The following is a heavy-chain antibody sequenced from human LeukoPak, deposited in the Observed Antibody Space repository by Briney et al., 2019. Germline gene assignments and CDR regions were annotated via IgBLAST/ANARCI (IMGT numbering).Heavy chain of an antibody. CDR3: ARDLMGIAYRGAFYY. CDR2: ISWDGGST. V-gene: IGHV3-43*01. D-gene: IGHD6-13*01. CDR1: GFTFDDYT. Sequence: GGSLRLSCAASGFTFDDYTMHWVRQAPGKGLEWVSLISWDGGSTYYADSVKGRFTISRDNAKNSLYLQMNSLRAEDTAVYYCARDLMGIAYRGAFYYWGQGTLVTVSS. J-gene: IGHJ4*02.